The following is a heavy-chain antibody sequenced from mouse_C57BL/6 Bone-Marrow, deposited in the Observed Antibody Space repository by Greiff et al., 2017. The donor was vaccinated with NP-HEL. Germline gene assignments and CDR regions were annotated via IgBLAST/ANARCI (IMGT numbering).Heavy chain of an antibody. CDR2: IRNKANGYTT. Sequence: EVMLVESGGGLVQPGGSLSLSCAASGFTFTDYYMSWVRQPPGKALEWLGFIRNKANGYTTEYSAPVKGRFTISRENSQSILYLQMNALRAEESATYYCARYGGYWYCDVWGTGTTVTVSS. CDR1: GFTFTDYY. V-gene: IGHV7-3*01. CDR3: ARYGGYWYCDV. J-gene: IGHJ1*03.